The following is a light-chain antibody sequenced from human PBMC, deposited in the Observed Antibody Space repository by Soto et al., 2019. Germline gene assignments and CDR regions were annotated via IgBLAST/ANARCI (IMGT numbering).Light chain of an antibody. V-gene: IGKV3-15*01. Sequence: EIAMTQSPASLSVSPGERVTLSCRASQSVNINLAWYQQKPGQPPRLLIYGASTRTTGFPARFSGSGSGTEFTLTISSLQSEDFAVYYCQPYNNWPRTFGQGTKVDIK. CDR3: QPYNNWPRT. CDR1: QSVNIN. J-gene: IGKJ1*01. CDR2: GAS.